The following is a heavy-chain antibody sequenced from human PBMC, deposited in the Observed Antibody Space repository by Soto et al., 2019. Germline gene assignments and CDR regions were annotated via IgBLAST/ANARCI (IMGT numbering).Heavy chain of an antibody. J-gene: IGHJ6*02. CDR3: ARCGAASGAGVRTIAAAGRDYYGMDV. CDR2: IYPGDSDT. V-gene: IGHV5-51*01. CDR1: GYSFTSYW. D-gene: IGHD6-13*01. Sequence: GESLKISCKGSGYSFTSYWIGWVRQMPGKGLEWMGIIYPGDSDTRYSPSFQGQVTISADKSISTAYLQWSSLKASDTAMYYCARCGAASGAGVRTIAAAGRDYYGMDVWGQGTTVTVSS.